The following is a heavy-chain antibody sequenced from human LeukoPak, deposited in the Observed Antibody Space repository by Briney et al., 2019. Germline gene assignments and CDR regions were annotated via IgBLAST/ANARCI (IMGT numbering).Heavy chain of an antibody. V-gene: IGHV3-74*01. CDR2: INSDGSST. D-gene: IGHD6-19*01. CDR3: ARSPQQWLVPQMDYYYMDV. Sequence: GGSLRLSCAASGFTFSSYEMNWVRQAPGKGLVWVSRINSDGSSTSYADSVKGRLTISRDNAKNTLYLQMNSLRAEDTAVYYCARSPQQWLVPQMDYYYMDVWGKGTTVTVSS. J-gene: IGHJ6*03. CDR1: GFTFSSYE.